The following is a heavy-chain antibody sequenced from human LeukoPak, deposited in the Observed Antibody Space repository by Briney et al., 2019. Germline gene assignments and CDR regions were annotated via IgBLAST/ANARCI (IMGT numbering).Heavy chain of an antibody. CDR3: AGSSITIFGVVPQAADY. CDR1: GFTFSSYI. D-gene: IGHD3-3*01. Sequence: GGSLRLSCAASGFTFSSYIMNWVRQAPGKGLEWVSSISSSSNYIYYADSVKGRFTISRDNAKNSLYLQMNSLRAEDTAVYYCAGSSITIFGVVPQAADYWGQGTLVTVSS. V-gene: IGHV3-21*01. CDR2: ISSSSNYI. J-gene: IGHJ4*02.